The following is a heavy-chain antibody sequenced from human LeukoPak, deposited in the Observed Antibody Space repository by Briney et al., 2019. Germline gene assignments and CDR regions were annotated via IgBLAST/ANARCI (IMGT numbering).Heavy chain of an antibody. CDR1: GFTFSNYA. CDR2: ISGSGDST. V-gene: IGHV3-23*01. Sequence: GGSLRLSCAASGFTFSNYAMRWVRQAPGKGLEWVSGISGSGDSTYYADSVKGRFTISRDNSKNTLYLQMNSLRAEDTAVYYCARRSGIAVAGAFDYWGRGTLVTVSS. J-gene: IGHJ4*02. D-gene: IGHD6-19*01. CDR3: ARRSGIAVAGAFDY.